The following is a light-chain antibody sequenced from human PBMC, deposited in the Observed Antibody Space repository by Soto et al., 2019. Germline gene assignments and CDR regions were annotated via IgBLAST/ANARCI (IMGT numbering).Light chain of an antibody. CDR3: QQRSNWPLT. V-gene: IGKV3-11*01. CDR1: QSVSSS. CDR2: DTS. Sequence: EIELTQSPATLSLSPGERATLSCRASQSVSSSLAWYQQKHGQAPRLLISDTSNRATGIPARFSGSGSGTDFTLTISSLEPEDFAVYYCQQRSNWPLTFGGGTKVDIK. J-gene: IGKJ4*01.